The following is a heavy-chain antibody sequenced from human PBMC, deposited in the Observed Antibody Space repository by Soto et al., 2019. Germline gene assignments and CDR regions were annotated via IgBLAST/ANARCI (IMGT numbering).Heavy chain of an antibody. D-gene: IGHD2-8*01. CDR1: VFTFRHHA. V-gene: IGHV3-33*08. J-gene: IGHJ4*02. CDR2: IWYDGTSK. CDR3: ARDQGVVIIKDH. Sequence: WGSLLLSCASSVFTFRHHAMRWVRQAPGKGLEWVGLIWYDGTSKYYADPVKGRFTISRDNSKNTLYLEMNSLRVEDTAIYYCARDQGVVIIKDHWGQGTMVTVSS.